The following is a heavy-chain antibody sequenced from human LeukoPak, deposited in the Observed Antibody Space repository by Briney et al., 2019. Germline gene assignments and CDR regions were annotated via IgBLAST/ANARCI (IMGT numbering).Heavy chain of an antibody. D-gene: IGHD5-18*01. V-gene: IGHV1-18*01. CDR1: GYTFTRYG. J-gene: IGHJ6*02. CDR3: ARDRVDSAVVDYYYGMDV. Sequence: ASVKLSCKASGYTFTRYGISWGRHAPGPGLEGRGWISSYSGDTNSDKKFQSRVTMTTDTSTSTDYMELRSLSSDDTAVYYCARDRVDSAVVDYYYGMDVWGQGTTVTVSS. CDR2: ISSYSGDT.